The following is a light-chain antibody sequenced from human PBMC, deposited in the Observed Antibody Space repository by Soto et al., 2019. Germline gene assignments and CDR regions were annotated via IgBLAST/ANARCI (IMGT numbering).Light chain of an antibody. CDR1: SSDVGGYNY. Sequence: QSVLTQPASVSGSPGQSITISCTGTSSDVGGYNYVSWYQQHPGKAPKLMIYGVTNRPSGVSNRFSGSKSGNTASLTISGLQAEDEADYYCAAWDDSLNGRVVFGTGTKLTVL. CDR3: AAWDDSLNGRVV. V-gene: IGLV2-14*01. J-gene: IGLJ1*01. CDR2: GVT.